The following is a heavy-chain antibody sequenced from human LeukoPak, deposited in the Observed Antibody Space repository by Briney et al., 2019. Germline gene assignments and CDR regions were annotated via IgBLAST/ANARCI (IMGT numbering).Heavy chain of an antibody. Sequence: ASVKVSCKVSGYTLTELYMHWVRQAPGKGLEWMGGFDPEDGETIYAQKFQGRVTMTEDTSTDTAYMELSSLRSEDTAVYYCATPLAPGATSPIDYWGQGTLVTVSS. CDR2: FDPEDGET. CDR1: GYTLTELY. CDR3: ATPLAPGATSPIDY. D-gene: IGHD1-26*01. V-gene: IGHV1-24*01. J-gene: IGHJ4*02.